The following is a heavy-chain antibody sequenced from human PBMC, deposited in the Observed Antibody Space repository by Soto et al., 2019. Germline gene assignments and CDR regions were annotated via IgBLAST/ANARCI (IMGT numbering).Heavy chain of an antibody. J-gene: IGHJ3*01. D-gene: IGHD2-21*01. Sequence: NGSGYNCSSQSSPWVQKTPEHSLEWMGRISAYNDYTNLAQKFQGRVTLTTDASTNTAYMELKILRSDDTAIYYCARGIGVVVPAGAPDAFDVWGQWTIVPVSS. V-gene: IGHV1-18*01. CDR3: ARGIGVVVPAGAPDAFDV. CDR2: ISAYNDYT. CDR1: GYNCSSQS.